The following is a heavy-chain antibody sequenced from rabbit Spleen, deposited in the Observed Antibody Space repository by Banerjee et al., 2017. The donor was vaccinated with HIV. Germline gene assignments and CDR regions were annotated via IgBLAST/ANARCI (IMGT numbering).Heavy chain of an antibody. J-gene: IGHJ4*01. V-gene: IGHV1S40*01. D-gene: IGHD1-1*01. CDR3: TRDDGSGHYIDGYFNL. Sequence: QSLEESGGDLVKPGASLTLTCTASGVSFSANSYMCWVRQAPGKGLEWIACIYAGSSGNTWYATWAKGRFTISQTSSTTVTLQVTSLTAADTATYFCTRDDGSGHYIDGYFNLWGPGTLVTVS. CDR2: IYAGSSGNT. CDR1: GVSFSANSY.